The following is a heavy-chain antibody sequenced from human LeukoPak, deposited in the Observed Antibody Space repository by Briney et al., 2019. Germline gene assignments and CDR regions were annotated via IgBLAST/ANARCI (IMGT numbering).Heavy chain of an antibody. CDR2: ISAYNGNT. CDR3: ARGLFYYDSSGYYSWFDP. J-gene: IGHJ5*02. Sequence: ASVKVSCKASGYTFTSYGISWVRQAPGQGLEWMGWISAYNGNTNYAQKLQGRVTMTRNTPISTAYMELSSLRSEDTAVYYCARGLFYYDSSGYYSWFDPWGQGTLVTVSS. V-gene: IGHV1-18*01. CDR1: GYTFTSYG. D-gene: IGHD3-22*01.